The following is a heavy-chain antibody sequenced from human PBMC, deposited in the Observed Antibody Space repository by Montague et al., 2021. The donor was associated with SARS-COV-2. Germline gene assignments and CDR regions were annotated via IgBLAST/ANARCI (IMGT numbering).Heavy chain of an antibody. CDR1: GGSINSGGYY. CDR2: IYYSGST. CDR3: ARVHFVSSGWYPDAFGI. V-gene: IGHV4-31*03. D-gene: IGHD6-19*01. Sequence: TLSLTCTVSGGSINSGGYYWSWIRQHPGKGLEWIGYIYYSGSTYYNPSLKSRLTISVDTSKNQFSLELSSVTAADTAVYYCARVHFVSSGWYPDAFGIWGQGTMVTVSS. J-gene: IGHJ3*02.